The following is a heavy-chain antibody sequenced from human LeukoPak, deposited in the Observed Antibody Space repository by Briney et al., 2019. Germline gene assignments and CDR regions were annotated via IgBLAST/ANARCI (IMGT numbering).Heavy chain of an antibody. CDR1: GGSISSYY. CDR3: ARDRYDILTGYYPFDY. V-gene: IGHV4-4*07. CDR2: IYTSGST. J-gene: IGHJ4*02. D-gene: IGHD3-9*01. Sequence: SETLSLTCTASGGSISSYYWSWIRQPAGKGLEWIGRIYTSGSTNYNPSLKSRVTMSVDTSKNQFSLKLSSVTAADTAVYYCARDRYDILTGYYPFDYWGQGTLVAVSS.